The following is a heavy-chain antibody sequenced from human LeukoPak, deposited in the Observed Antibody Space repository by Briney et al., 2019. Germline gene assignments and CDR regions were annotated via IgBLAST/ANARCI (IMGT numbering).Heavy chain of an antibody. CDR2: IYYSGST. CDR1: GGSISSHY. CDR3: ARDLNWFDP. Sequence: SETLSLTCTVSGGSISSHYWSWIRQPPGKGLEWIGYIYYSGSTNYNPSLKSRVTISVDTSKNQFSLKLSSVTAADTAVYYCARDLNWFDPWGQGTLVTVSS. J-gene: IGHJ5*02. V-gene: IGHV4-59*11.